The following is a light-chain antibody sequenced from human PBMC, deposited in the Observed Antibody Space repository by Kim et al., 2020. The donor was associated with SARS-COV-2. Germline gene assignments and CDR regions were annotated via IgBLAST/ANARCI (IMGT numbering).Light chain of an antibody. CDR3: QSYDSSNHVV. J-gene: IGLJ2*01. CDR1: SGSIANNC. V-gene: IGLV6-57*03. Sequence: KTVTISCPRSSGSIANNCVQWYQQRPSSAPTTVIYEDNQRPSGVPDRFSGSIDSSSNSASLTISGLKTEDEADYYCQSYDSSNHVVFGGGTQLTVL. CDR2: EDN.